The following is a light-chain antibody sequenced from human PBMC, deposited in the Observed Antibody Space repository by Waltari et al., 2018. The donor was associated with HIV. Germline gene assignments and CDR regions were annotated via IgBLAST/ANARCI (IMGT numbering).Light chain of an antibody. V-gene: IGLV1-44*01. CDR2: NNN. CDR1: RSNIGSNS. J-gene: IGLJ2*01. Sequence: QSVLIQPPSASGAPGQRVTISCSGRRSNIGSNSVTWYQQLPGAAPRLLVYNNNQRPSGVPDRFSGSKSGTSASLAISGLQFEDEGDYYCTTWDDSLSGPVFGGGTKLTVL. CDR3: TTWDDSLSGPV.